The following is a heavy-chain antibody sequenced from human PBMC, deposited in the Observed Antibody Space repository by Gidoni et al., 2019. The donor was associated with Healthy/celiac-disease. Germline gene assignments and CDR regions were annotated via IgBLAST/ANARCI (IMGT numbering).Heavy chain of an antibody. CDR2: IRGSGGST. V-gene: IGHV3-23*01. D-gene: IGHD6-13*01. CDR1: GFTVSTSS. CDR3: AKDLGYSSSWYLLDY. Sequence: EVHLLESGGGLVQPRGSLSLSCASSGFTVSTSSMSWVRQAPGKGLEWVSAIRGSGGSTNYADSVKGRFTISRDNSKNTLYLQMNSLRAEDTAVYYCAKDLGYSSSWYLLDYWGQGTLVTVSS. J-gene: IGHJ4*02.